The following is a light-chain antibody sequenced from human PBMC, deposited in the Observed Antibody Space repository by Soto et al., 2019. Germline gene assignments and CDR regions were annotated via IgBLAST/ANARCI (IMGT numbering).Light chain of an antibody. J-gene: IGKJ5*01. CDR2: GAS. CDR3: HQRYNWPRVT. V-gene: IGKV3D-20*02. Sequence: EIVLTQSPGTLSLSPGERATLSCRASQSVSNNYLAWYQQKPGQAPRLLIYGASNRATGIPDRFSGSGSGTDFTLTISRLEPEDFAVYFCHQRYNWPRVTFGQGTRLEIK. CDR1: QSVSNNY.